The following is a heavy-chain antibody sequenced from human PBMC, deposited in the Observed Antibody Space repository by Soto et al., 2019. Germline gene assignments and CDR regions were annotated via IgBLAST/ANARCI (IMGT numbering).Heavy chain of an antibody. Sequence: EVQLVESGGGLVQPGGSLRLSCAASGFTFSSYSMNWVRQAPGKGLEWVSYISSSSSTIYYADSVKGRFTISRDNATNALYLQMNSLRAEDTAVYYCAGLPPTYYYYYGMAVWGQGTTVTVSS. D-gene: IGHD2-15*01. J-gene: IGHJ6*02. CDR2: ISSSSSTI. CDR1: GFTFSSYS. V-gene: IGHV3-48*01. CDR3: AGLPPTYYYYYGMAV.